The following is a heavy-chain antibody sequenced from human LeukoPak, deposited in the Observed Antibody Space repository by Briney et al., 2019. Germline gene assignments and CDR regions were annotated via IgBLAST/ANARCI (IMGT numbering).Heavy chain of an antibody. V-gene: IGHV3-7*03. D-gene: IGHD3-9*01. CDR1: GFTFNDYW. CDR3: ASVRLANTPEFFQH. J-gene: IGHJ1*01. Sequence: GGSLRLSCAASGFTFNDYWMSWVRQAPGKGLEWVASIKQDGGEKRYVDSVKGRFTISRDNTENSLYLQMNSLGAEDTALYYCASVRLANTPEFFQHWGQGTLVTVSS. CDR2: IKQDGGEK.